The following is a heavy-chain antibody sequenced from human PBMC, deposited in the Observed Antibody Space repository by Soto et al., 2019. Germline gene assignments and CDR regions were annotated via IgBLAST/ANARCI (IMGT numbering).Heavy chain of an antibody. Sequence: SETLSLTCAVYCGSFSGYYWRWLSQPPGKGLEGIGEINHRGSTNYNPSLKIRVTISVDTSKNQFSLKLSSVTAADTAVYYCARDRNYFWSGYPQFNYYYGMDVWGQGTTVTVSS. D-gene: IGHD3-3*01. J-gene: IGHJ6*02. CDR2: INHRGST. CDR3: ARDRNYFWSGYPQFNYYYGMDV. CDR1: CGSFSGYY. V-gene: IGHV4-34*01.